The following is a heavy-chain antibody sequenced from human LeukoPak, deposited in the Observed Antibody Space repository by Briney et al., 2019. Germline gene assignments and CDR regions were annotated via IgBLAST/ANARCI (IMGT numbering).Heavy chain of an antibody. CDR3: ARIVEHPTRHFDY. CDR1: GYTFTGYY. D-gene: IGHD5-24*01. V-gene: IGHV1-2*02. CDR2: INPNSGGT. Sequence: RASVKVSCKACGYTFTGYYMHLVRQAPGQGLEWMGWINPNSGGTNYAQKFQGRVTMTRDTSISTAYMELSRLRSDDTAVYYCARIVEHPTRHFDYWGQGTLVTVSS. J-gene: IGHJ4*02.